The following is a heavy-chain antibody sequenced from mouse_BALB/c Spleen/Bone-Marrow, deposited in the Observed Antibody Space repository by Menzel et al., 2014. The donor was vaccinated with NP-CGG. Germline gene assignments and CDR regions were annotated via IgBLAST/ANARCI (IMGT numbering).Heavy chain of an antibody. Sequence: VQLQQSGAELVRPGTSVKVSCKASGYAFTNYLIEWVKQRPGQGLEWIGVINPGSGGSNNNEKFKGKATLTADKSSSTAYMQLSSLTSDDSAVYCCARSTTVKDYFDYWGQGTTLTVSS. J-gene: IGHJ2*01. D-gene: IGHD1-1*01. CDR1: GYAFTNYL. CDR3: ARSTTVKDYFDY. CDR2: INPGSGGS. V-gene: IGHV1-54*01.